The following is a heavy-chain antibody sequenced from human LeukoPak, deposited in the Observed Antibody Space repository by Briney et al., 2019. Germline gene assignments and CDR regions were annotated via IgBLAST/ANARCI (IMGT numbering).Heavy chain of an antibody. Sequence: GGSLRLSCAASGFTFSSYGVHWVRQAPGKGLEWVSAISGSGGSTYYADSVKGRFTISRDNSKNTLYLQMNSLRAEDTAVYYCAKDQRDSSGWYGFDYYYYGMDVWGQGTTVTVSS. V-gene: IGHV3-23*01. CDR1: GFTFSSYG. J-gene: IGHJ6*02. CDR3: AKDQRDSSGWYGFDYYYYGMDV. D-gene: IGHD6-19*01. CDR2: ISGSGGST.